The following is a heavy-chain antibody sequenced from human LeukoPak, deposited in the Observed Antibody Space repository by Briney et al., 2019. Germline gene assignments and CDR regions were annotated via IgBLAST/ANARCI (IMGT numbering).Heavy chain of an antibody. Sequence: GGSLRLSCAASGFTFSNYEMNWVRQAPGKGLEWVSYISDSGTTIYYGDSVKGRFTISRDNAKKSLYLQMNSLRAEDTAVYFCASGRLYGYYSYYYMDVWGEGTTVTVSS. J-gene: IGHJ6*03. CDR1: GFTFSNYE. V-gene: IGHV3-48*03. CDR3: ASGRLYGYYSYYYMDV. D-gene: IGHD1-1*01. CDR2: ISDSGTTI.